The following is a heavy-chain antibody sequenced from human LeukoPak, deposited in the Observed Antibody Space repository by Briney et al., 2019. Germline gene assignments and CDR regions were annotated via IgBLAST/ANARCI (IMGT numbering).Heavy chain of an antibody. J-gene: IGHJ4*02. CDR2: ISGSGGST. CDR3: AKVGYYDSSGYDY. CDR1: GFTFSSYA. V-gene: IGHV3-23*01. D-gene: IGHD3-22*01. Sequence: GGSLRLSCAASGFTFSSYAMSWVRQAPGKGLEWVSAISGSGGSTYYADSVKGRFTISRDNSKNTLYLKMNSLRAEDTAVYYCAKVGYYDSSGYDYWGQGTLVTVSS.